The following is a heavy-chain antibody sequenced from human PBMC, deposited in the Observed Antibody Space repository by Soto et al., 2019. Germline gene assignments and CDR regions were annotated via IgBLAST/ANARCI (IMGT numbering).Heavy chain of an antibody. CDR2: ISGNGDNT. V-gene: IGHV3-23*01. CDR3: AKNPGYYYDSTGYHFEY. Sequence: GGSLRLSCAASGFNFRGYVMTWVRQAPGKGLEWVSGISGNGDNTFYADSVQGRFTISRDNSKNTLYLQMNSLRAEDTAVYYCAKNPGYYYDSTGYHFEYWGQGTLVTVSS. CDR1: GFNFRGYV. D-gene: IGHD3-22*01. J-gene: IGHJ4*02.